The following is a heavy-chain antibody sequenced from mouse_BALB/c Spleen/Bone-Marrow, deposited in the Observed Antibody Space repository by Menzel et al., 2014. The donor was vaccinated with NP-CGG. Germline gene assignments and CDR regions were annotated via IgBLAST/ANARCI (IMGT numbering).Heavy chain of an antibody. V-gene: IGHV1-67*01. Sequence: QVQLKESGPELVRPGVSVKISCKGSGYTFTDYAMHWVKQSHAKSLEWIGVISTYSGNTNYNQKFKGKATMTVDKSSSTAYMELARLTSEDSAIYCCASPIYYGNYEGFAYWGQGTLVTVSA. CDR3: ASPIYYGNYEGFAY. J-gene: IGHJ3*01. D-gene: IGHD2-1*01. CDR2: ISTYSGNT. CDR1: GYTFTDYA.